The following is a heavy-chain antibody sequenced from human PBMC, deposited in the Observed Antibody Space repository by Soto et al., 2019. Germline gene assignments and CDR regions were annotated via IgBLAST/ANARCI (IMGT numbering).Heavy chain of an antibody. J-gene: IGHJ6*02. Sequence: QVQLQESGPGLVKPSETLSLTCTVPGGSISSYYWSWIRQPPGKGLEWIGYIYYSGSTNYNPSLKSRVTISVDTSKNQFSLKLSSVTAADTAVYYCARVRKGPEQQLLMDVWGQGTTVTVSS. CDR1: GGSISSYY. D-gene: IGHD6-13*01. V-gene: IGHV4-59*01. CDR2: IYYSGST. CDR3: ARVRKGPEQQLLMDV.